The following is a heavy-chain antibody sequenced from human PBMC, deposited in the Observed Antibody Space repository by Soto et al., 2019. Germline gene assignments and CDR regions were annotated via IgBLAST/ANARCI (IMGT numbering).Heavy chain of an antibody. CDR1: GYTFTAYY. Sequence: QVQLVQSGAEVKKPGASVKVSCKASGYTFTAYYIYWVRQAPGQGLEWMGWINPDSGGTEYAQKFQGRVTMTRDTSISTAYMELSSLRSDDTAVYYCARVFDFWSGLPSDYWGQGTLVTVSS. V-gene: IGHV1-2*02. J-gene: IGHJ4*02. D-gene: IGHD3-3*01. CDR2: INPDSGGT. CDR3: ARVFDFWSGLPSDY.